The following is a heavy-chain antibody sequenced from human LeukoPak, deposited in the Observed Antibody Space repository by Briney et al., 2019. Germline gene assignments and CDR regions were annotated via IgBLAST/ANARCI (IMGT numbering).Heavy chain of an antibody. J-gene: IGHJ5*02. V-gene: IGHV1-18*01. D-gene: IGHD2-8*01. CDR3: VRDYSTNRVCFNNWFDP. CDR2: ISVYNGNT. Sequence: ASVKVSCKASGYTLTEYAIIWVRQAPLQEVESMGWISVYNGNTNYAQTFQGRVTMTTDTSTSTAYMELRSLISDDTAVYYCVRDYSTNRVCFNNWFDPWGQGTLVTVSS. CDR1: GYTLTEYA.